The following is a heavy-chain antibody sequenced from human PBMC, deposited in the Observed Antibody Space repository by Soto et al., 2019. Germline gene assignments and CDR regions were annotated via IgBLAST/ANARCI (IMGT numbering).Heavy chain of an antibody. Sequence: SGPTLVNPTQTLTLTCTFSGFSLSTSGMCVSWIRQPPGKALEWLARIDWDDDKYYSTSLKTRLTISKDTSKNQVVLTMTNMDPVDTATYYCARTKRYCTGGSCRVDFDYWGQGTLVTVYS. V-gene: IGHV2-70*11. CDR2: IDWDDDK. D-gene: IGHD2-15*01. J-gene: IGHJ4*02. CDR1: GFSLSTSGMC. CDR3: ARTKRYCTGGSCRVDFDY.